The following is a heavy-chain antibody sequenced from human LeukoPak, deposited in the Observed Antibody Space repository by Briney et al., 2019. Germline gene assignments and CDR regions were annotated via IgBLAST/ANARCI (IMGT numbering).Heavy chain of an antibody. CDR3: AKGGSGAPYAEFDY. CDR1: GFTFSSYA. D-gene: IGHD2-2*01. CDR2: ISGSGGST. Sequence: PGGSLRLSCAASGFTFSSYAMSWVRQAPGKGLEWVSAISGSGGSTYYADSVKGRFTSSRDNSKNTLYLQMNSLRAEDTAVYYCAKGGSGAPYAEFDYWGQGTLVTVSS. J-gene: IGHJ4*02. V-gene: IGHV3-23*01.